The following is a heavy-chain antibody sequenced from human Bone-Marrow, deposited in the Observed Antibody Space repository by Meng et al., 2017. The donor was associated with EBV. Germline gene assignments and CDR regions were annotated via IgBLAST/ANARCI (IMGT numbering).Heavy chain of an antibody. J-gene: IGHJ5*02. CDR3: ARGGGLGVVVAAQTNWFDP. CDR1: GGSFSGYY. Sequence: QGQLQQVGAGLLKPSDTLSLTCAVYGGSFSGYYWSGIRQPPGKGLEWIGEINHSGSTNYNPSLKSRVTISVDTSKNQFSLKLSSVTAADTAVYYCARGGGLGVVVAAQTNWFDPWGQGTLVTVSS. V-gene: IGHV4-34*01. D-gene: IGHD2-15*01. CDR2: INHSGST.